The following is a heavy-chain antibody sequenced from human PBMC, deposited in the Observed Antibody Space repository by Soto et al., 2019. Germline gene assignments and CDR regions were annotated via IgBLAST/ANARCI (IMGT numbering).Heavy chain of an antibody. D-gene: IGHD2-15*01. CDR2: INPGNSKT. CDR3: ARMSLRVLDP. V-gene: IGHV1-3*01. CDR1: GYTFTNSA. J-gene: IGHJ5*02. Sequence: QVHLVQSGAEVKKPGASVGVSCTASGYTFTNSAMHWVRQAPGQRPEWMGWINPGNSKTTFSQKFQGRVTITRDPAANTAYMDLGSLRSEDTAVYYCARMSLRVLDPWGQGTLVTVSS.